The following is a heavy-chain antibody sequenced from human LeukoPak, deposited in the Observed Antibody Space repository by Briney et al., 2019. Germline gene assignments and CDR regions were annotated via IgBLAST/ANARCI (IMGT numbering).Heavy chain of an antibody. Sequence: GASVKVSCKTSGYTFTIDGISWVRQAPGQGLEWMGWIGTYKGNTNYAQMFQGRVTMTTDTSTSTAYMELRSLRSDDTAIYYCARDRNPYDDGSGYGYCWGQGTLVTVSS. CDR3: ARDRNPYDDGSGYGYC. CDR2: IGTYKGNT. V-gene: IGHV1-18*01. J-gene: IGHJ4*02. CDR1: GYTFTIDG. D-gene: IGHD3-22*01.